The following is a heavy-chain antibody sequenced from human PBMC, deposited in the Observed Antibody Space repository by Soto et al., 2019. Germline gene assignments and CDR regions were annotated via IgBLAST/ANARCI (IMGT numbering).Heavy chain of an antibody. V-gene: IGHV1-18*01. CDR3: ARPQRPSSGYYPFDY. D-gene: IGHD3-22*01. Sequence: ASVKVSCKTSGYTPTNYDIGWVRQAPGQGLEWMGWISAYNGNTNSAQKLQGRLTMTTDTSTRTAYMELRSLRSDDTAVYYCARPQRPSSGYYPFDYWGQGALVTVSS. CDR2: ISAYNGNT. CDR1: GYTPTNYD. J-gene: IGHJ4*02.